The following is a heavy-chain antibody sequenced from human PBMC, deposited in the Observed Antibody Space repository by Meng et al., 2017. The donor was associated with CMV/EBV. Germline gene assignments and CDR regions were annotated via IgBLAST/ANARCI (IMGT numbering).Heavy chain of an antibody. D-gene: IGHD2-2*01. CDR2: IKQDGSEK. V-gene: IGHV3-7*01. CDR3: ARDRVKYQRLSHYYYGMDV. CDR1: GFTFSSYW. J-gene: IGHJ6*02. Sequence: GESLKISCAASGFTFSSYWMNWVRQAPGKGLEWVANIKQDGSEKYYVDSVKGRFTISRDNAKNSLYLQMNSLRAEDTAVYYCARDRVKYQRLSHYYYGMDVWGQGTTVTVSS.